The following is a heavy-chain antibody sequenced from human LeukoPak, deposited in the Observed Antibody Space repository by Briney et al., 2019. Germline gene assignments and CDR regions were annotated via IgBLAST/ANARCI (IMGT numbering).Heavy chain of an antibody. V-gene: IGHV4-39*01. J-gene: IGHJ4*02. CDR2: IFYSGST. CDR1: GGSFSSTNYY. Sequence: SETLSLTCTVSGGSFSSTNYYWGWIRRPPGRGLEWIGSIFYSGSTYYNPSLKSRVTISVDTSKNHISLRMSSVTAADTAVYYCARHPSMTTALFDYWGQGTLVTVSS. CDR3: ARHPSMTTALFDY. D-gene: IGHD4-17*01.